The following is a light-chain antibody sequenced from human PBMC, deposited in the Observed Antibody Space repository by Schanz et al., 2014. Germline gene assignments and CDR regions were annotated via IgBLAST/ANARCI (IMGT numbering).Light chain of an antibody. J-gene: IGKJ2*01. V-gene: IGKV3-20*01. CDR3: QHYGSSPPFA. Sequence: EIVLTQSPGTLSLSPGERATLSCRASQSVTSNYSAWYQHKCGQAPRLLIYGASSRATGIPDRFSGSGSGTAFTLTISSLQPEDFAVYYCQHYGSSPPFAFGQGTKLEIK. CDR1: QSVTSNY. CDR2: GAS.